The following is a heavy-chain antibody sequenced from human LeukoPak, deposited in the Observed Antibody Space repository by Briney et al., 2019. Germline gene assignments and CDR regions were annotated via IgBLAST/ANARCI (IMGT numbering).Heavy chain of an antibody. V-gene: IGHV4-59*01. J-gene: IGHJ5*02. Sequence: SETLSLTCTVSGGSISSYYWSWIRQPPGKGLEWIGYIYYSGSTNYNPSLKSRVTISVDTSKNQFSLKLSSVTAADTAVYYCARASKAVAGTDWFDPWGQGTLVTVSS. D-gene: IGHD6-19*01. CDR3: ARASKAVAGTDWFDP. CDR1: GGSISSYY. CDR2: IYYSGST.